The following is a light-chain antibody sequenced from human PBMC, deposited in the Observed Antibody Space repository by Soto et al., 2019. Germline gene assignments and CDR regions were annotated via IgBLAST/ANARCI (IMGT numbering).Light chain of an antibody. J-gene: IGKJ3*01. CDR2: GAS. V-gene: IGKV3-20*01. CDR1: QSVSSSF. Sequence: EIVLTQSPGTLSLSPGERATLSCRASQSVSSSFLAWYQQKPGQAPRLLIYGASSRATCIPDRFSGSGSGTDFTLTISRLEPEDFAVYYCQQYGSSPRTFGPGTTVDI. CDR3: QQYGSSPRT.